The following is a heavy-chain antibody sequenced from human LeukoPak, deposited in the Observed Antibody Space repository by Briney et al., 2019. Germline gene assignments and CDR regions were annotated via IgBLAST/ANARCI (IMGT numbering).Heavy chain of an antibody. CDR3: ARRSGSGSSYSFDY. CDR2: IYYTGST. D-gene: IGHD3-10*01. J-gene: IGHJ4*02. V-gene: IGHV4-39*01. CDR1: GGPLTRSLSY. Sequence: SETLSLTCTVSGGPLTRSLSYWGWIRRPPGKGLEWIGNIYYTGSTDYNPSLKSRVTISIDTSKNQFSLRLSSMTAADTAVYYCARRSGSGSSYSFDYWGQGTLVTVSS.